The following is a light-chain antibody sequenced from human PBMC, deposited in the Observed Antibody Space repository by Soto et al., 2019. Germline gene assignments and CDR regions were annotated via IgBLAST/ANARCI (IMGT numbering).Light chain of an antibody. J-gene: IGKJ2*01. CDR3: QQYNSYSYT. CDR1: QSISSW. CDR2: DAS. V-gene: IGKV1-5*01. Sequence: DIQMTQSPSTLSASVGDRVTITCRASQSISSWLAWYQQKPGKAPKLLIYDASSLESGVPSRFSGSGSGTEFTLTISSLQPDDFAPYYCQQYNSYSYTVGQGTKVDIK.